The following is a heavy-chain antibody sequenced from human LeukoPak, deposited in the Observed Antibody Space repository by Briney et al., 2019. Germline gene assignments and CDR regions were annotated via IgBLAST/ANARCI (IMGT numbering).Heavy chain of an antibody. V-gene: IGHV4-30-2*01. CDR2: IYHSGST. D-gene: IGHD2-8*01. Sequence: PSQTLSLTCCVSGGSISSGGYYWSWIRQPPGKGLDWIGSIYHSGSTYYNPSLKSRVTISVDTSKNQFSLKLSSVTAADTAVYYCARGLLYCTNGVCHNYFDYWGQGTLVTVSS. CDR3: ARGLLYCTNGVCHNYFDY. CDR1: GGSISSGGYY. J-gene: IGHJ4*02.